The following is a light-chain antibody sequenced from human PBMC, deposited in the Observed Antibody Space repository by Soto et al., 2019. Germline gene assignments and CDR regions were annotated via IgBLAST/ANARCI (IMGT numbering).Light chain of an antibody. CDR2: RNT. V-gene: IGLV1-47*01. CDR1: SSDVGRYDY. Sequence: QSALTQPRSVSGSPGQSVTISCTGTSSDVGRYDYVSWYQQHPGTAPKLLIYRNTQRPSGVPDRFSASKSGTSASLAISGLRSEDEADYYCAAWDDSLSGYVFGTGTKVTVL. CDR3: AAWDDSLSGYV. J-gene: IGLJ1*01.